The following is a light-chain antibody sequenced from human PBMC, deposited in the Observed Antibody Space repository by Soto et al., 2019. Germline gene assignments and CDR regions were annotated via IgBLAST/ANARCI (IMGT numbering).Light chain of an antibody. Sequence: DIVMTQSPDSLAVSLGERATINCKSSQSVFLTSTNKNYLAWYQQKPGQSPKLLIYWASTRGSGVPDRFSGSGSGTDFTLTISSLQTEDVAVYYCQQYDTPPRTFGGGTKVEIK. CDR1: QSVFLTSTNKNY. J-gene: IGKJ4*02. CDR3: QQYDTPPRT. CDR2: WAS. V-gene: IGKV4-1*01.